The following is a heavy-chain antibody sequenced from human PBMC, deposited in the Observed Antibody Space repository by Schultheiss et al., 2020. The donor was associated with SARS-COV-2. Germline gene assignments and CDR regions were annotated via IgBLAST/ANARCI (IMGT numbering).Heavy chain of an antibody. CDR3: ARWVMDSSSLGFDY. CDR2: IYYSGST. Sequence: SETLSLTCAVSGYSISSGYYWGWIRQPPGKGLEWIGYIYYSGSTNYNPSLKSRVTISEDTSKNQFSLKLSSVTAADTAVYYCARWVMDSSSLGFDYWGQGTLVTVSS. CDR1: GYSISSGYY. D-gene: IGHD6-6*01. V-gene: IGHV4-38-2*01. J-gene: IGHJ4*02.